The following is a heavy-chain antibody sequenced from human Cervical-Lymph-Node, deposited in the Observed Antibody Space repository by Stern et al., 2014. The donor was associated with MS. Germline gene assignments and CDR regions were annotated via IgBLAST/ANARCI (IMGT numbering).Heavy chain of an antibody. V-gene: IGHV3-33*01. D-gene: IGHD3-10*01. J-gene: IGHJ6*02. Sequence: VQLVESGGGVVQPGRSLRLSCAAAGFTFSSYGMHWVGQAPGKGLEWVAVIWDVGSNKFYADSGKGRFTSSRDNSKITLYLQMNSLRAEDTAVYYCARTYGSGITFYYYYRMDVWGQGTTVTVSS. CDR1: GFTFSSYG. CDR3: ARTYGSGITFYYYYRMDV. CDR2: IWDVGSNK.